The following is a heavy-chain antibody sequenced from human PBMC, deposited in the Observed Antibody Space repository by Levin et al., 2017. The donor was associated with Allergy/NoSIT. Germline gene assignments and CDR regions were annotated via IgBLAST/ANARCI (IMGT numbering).Heavy chain of an antibody. CDR2: IGPTGDT. Sequence: GGSLRLSCEVSGFTFSDYAMQWFRQVTGRGLEWVSAIGPTGDTSYAGSVKGRFTISRENARNSLYLQMNSLRVGDTAVYYCARTAARAWAPPHYWDQGTMMTVSS. V-gene: IGHV3-13*01. CDR3: ARTAARAWAPPHY. J-gene: IGHJ4*02. D-gene: IGHD2-21*02. CDR1: GFTFSDYA.